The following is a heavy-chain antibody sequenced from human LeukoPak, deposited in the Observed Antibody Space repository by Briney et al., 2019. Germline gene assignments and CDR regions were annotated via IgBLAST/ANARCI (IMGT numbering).Heavy chain of an antibody. Sequence: LXLTCTVSGGSISSGGYYWSWIRQHPGTGLEWIGYIYYSGSTYYNPSLKSRVTISVDTSKNQFSLKLSSVTAADTAVYYCARVGDLSNPFDYWGQGTLVTVSS. D-gene: IGHD4-11*01. CDR3: ARVGDLSNPFDY. V-gene: IGHV4-31*03. J-gene: IGHJ4*02. CDR2: IYYSGST. CDR1: GGSISSGGYY.